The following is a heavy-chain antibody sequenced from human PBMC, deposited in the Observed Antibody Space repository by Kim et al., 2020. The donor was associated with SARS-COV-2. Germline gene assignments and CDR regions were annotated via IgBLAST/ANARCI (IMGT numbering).Heavy chain of an antibody. J-gene: IGHJ4*02. D-gene: IGHD2-2*01. V-gene: IGHV1-69*01. Sequence: AKKCQGRVTITADESTSTAYMELGSLRSEDTAVYYCARVVPAARGYFDYWGQGTLVTVSS. CDR3: ARVVPAARGYFDY.